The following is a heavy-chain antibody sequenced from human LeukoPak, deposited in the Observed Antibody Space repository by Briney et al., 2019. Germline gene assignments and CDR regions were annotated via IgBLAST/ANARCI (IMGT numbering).Heavy chain of an antibody. D-gene: IGHD4-17*01. CDR1: GFTFSSYS. CDR2: ISSSSSYI. Sequence: GGSLRLSCAASGFTFSSYSMNWVRQAPGKGLEWVSSISSSSSYIYYADSVKGRFTISRDNAKNSLYLQMNSLRAEDTAVYYCARDAGATVTTNVDYWGQGTLVTVSS. CDR3: ARDAGATVTTNVDY. V-gene: IGHV3-21*01. J-gene: IGHJ4*02.